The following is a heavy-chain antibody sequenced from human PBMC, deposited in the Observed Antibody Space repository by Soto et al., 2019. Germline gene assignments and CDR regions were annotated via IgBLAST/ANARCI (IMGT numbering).Heavy chain of an antibody. V-gene: IGHV4-34*01. Sequence: SETLSLTCAVYGGSFSGYYWSWIRQPPGKGLEWIGEINHSGSTNYNPSLKSRVTISVDTSKNQFSLKLSSVTAADTAVYYCATLALNDYGDPRPFDYWGQGTLVTVSS. CDR3: ATLALNDYGDPRPFDY. CDR2: INHSGST. D-gene: IGHD4-17*01. J-gene: IGHJ4*02. CDR1: GGSFSGYY.